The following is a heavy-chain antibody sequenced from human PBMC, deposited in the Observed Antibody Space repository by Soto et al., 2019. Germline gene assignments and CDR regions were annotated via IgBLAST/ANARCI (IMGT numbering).Heavy chain of an antibody. CDR1: EFTFSSYA. Sequence: GGSLRLSCAASEFTFSSYAMVWVRQGPGMGLEWVSEVNSGGGRTYYANSVKGRFTISRDNSKNTLYLQMHSLRVEDTAVYYCAKGSDGAFDIWGQGTMVTVSS. CDR2: VNSGGGRT. CDR3: AKGSDGAFDI. V-gene: IGHV3-23*01. J-gene: IGHJ3*02.